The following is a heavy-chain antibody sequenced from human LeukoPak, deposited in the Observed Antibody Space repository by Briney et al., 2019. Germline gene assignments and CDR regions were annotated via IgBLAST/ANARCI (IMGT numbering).Heavy chain of an antibody. CDR3: ARGARVGYFDY. J-gene: IGHJ4*02. V-gene: IGHV4-31*03. D-gene: IGHD1-26*01. Sequence: TLSLTCTVSGGSITSGGYYWTWIRQHPGKDLEWIGYIHYSGSTYYNPSLKSRVSLSLDTSKNQFSLNLSSVTAADTAVYYCARGARVGYFDYWGQGTLVTVSS. CDR1: GGSITSGGYY. CDR2: IHYSGST.